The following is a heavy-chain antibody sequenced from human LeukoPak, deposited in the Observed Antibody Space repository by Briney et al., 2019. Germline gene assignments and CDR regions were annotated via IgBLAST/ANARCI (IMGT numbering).Heavy chain of an antibody. D-gene: IGHD4-17*01. CDR1: GGSFSGYY. J-gene: IGHJ6*03. V-gene: IGHV4-34*01. CDR3: ARHRADYGDYAPYYYYYMDV. CDR2: INHSGST. Sequence: PSETLSLTCAVYGGSFSGYYWSWIRQPPGKGLEWIGEINHSGSTNYNPSLKSRVTISVDTSKNQFSLKLSSVTAADTAVYYCARHRADYGDYAPYYYYYMDVWGKGTTVTISS.